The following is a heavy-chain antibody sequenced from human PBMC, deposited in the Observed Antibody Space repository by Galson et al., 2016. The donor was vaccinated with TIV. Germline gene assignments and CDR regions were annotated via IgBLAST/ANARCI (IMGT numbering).Heavy chain of an antibody. CDR1: GFVFGDFA. Sequence: LRLSCAASGFVFGDFAMTWVRQVPGTGLEWVSGVSWTGTYTKYADSVKGRFTISRDNAKKSLYLQMTSLRAEDTALYYCAKDLSQSIDTYENIAFDIWGQGTLVTVSS. J-gene: IGHJ3*02. CDR3: AKDLSQSIDTYENIAFDI. D-gene: IGHD5-18*01. CDR2: VSWTGTYT. V-gene: IGHV3-20*04.